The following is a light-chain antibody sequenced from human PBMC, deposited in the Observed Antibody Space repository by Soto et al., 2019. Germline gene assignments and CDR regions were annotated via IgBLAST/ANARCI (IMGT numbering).Light chain of an antibody. CDR3: QQYGSSPLT. CDR1: QSVSSSL. J-gene: IGKJ4*01. CDR2: GAS. Sequence: EIVLPQSPGTLSLSPGERATLSCRACQSVSSSLLAWYQQKPGQAPRLLIYGASSRATGIPDRFSGSGSGTDFTLTISRLEPEDVAVYYCQQYGSSPLTFGGGTKVVIK. V-gene: IGKV3-20*01.